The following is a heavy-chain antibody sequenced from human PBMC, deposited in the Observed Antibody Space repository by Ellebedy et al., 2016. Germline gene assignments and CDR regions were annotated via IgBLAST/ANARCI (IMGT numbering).Heavy chain of an antibody. J-gene: IGHJ4*02. CDR3: ARGITTMIVVVTDY. D-gene: IGHD3-22*01. CDR2: ISSSSDYT. Sequence: GESLKISCAASGFKLSDYYMSWIRQAPGKGLEWISIISSSSDYTNYADSVKGRFTISRDNSKNTLYLQMNSLRAEDTAVYYCARGITTMIVVVTDYWGQGTLVTASS. CDR1: GFKLSDYY. V-gene: IGHV3-11*06.